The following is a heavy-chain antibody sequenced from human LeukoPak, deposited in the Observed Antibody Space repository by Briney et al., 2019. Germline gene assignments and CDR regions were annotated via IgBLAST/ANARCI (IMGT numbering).Heavy chain of an antibody. Sequence: SETLSLTCTVSGGSIISDYWSWFRQAAGRGLEWIGRIYTSGSTNYNPSLKSRVTISLDKSKKPFSLNLNSVTAADTAVYYCARGGTYGWGRNRHTTLDYWGQGTLGTVSS. CDR2: IYTSGST. J-gene: IGHJ4*02. D-gene: IGHD3-16*02. V-gene: IGHV4-4*07. CDR1: GGSIISDY. CDR3: ARGGTYGWGRNRHTTLDY.